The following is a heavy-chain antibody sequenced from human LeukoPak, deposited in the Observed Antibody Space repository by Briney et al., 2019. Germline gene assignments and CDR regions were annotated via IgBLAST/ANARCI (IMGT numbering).Heavy chain of an antibody. J-gene: IGHJ5*02. CDR2: IKQDGSEK. CDR1: GFTFDDYG. D-gene: IGHD5-24*01. V-gene: IGHV3-7*01. CDR3: ARDNSVRDEAWWFNP. Sequence: GGSLRLSCAASGFTFDDYGMSWVRQAPGKGLEWVANIKQDGSEKYYVDSVKGRFIISRDNAKNSLYLQMNSLRAEDTAVYYCARDNSVRDEAWWFNPWGQGTLVTVSS.